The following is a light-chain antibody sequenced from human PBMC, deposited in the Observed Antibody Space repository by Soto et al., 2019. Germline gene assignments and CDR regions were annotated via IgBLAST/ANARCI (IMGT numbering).Light chain of an antibody. CDR3: HQYSSSTKT. Sequence: EIVLTQSPGTLSLSPGERATLSCRASQSVSSTYLAWYQQRPGQAPRLLIYGASSRATGIPDRFSGSGSGTHFTLTISRLEPEDFAVYYCHQYSSSTKTFGQGTKVEIK. J-gene: IGKJ1*01. CDR2: GAS. CDR1: QSVSSTY. V-gene: IGKV3-20*01.